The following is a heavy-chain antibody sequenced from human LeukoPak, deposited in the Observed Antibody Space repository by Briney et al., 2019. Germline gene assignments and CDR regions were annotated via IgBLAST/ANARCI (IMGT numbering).Heavy chain of an antibody. Sequence: SETLSLTCAVYGGSFSGYYWSWIRQPPGKGLEWIGEINHSGSTNYNPSLKSRVTISVDTPKNQFSLKLSSVTAADTAVYYCMYGDNEGAFDIWGQGTMVTVSS. V-gene: IGHV4-34*01. CDR1: GGSFSGYY. CDR3: MYGDNEGAFDI. J-gene: IGHJ3*02. CDR2: INHSGST. D-gene: IGHD4-17*01.